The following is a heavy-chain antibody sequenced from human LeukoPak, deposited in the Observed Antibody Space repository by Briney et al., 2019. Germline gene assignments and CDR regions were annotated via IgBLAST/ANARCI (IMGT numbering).Heavy chain of an antibody. CDR2: INTDGTVT. Sequence: GGSLRLSYAPDLFIFSMYWVLWVRQAPGKGLESVSGINTDGTVTTYADSVKGRFTVSRDNADNTMFLQITSVRDEDTCVYYCEGNQWLAPPPVSWGQGTPVTVSS. CDR1: LFIFSMYW. CDR3: EGNQWLAPPPVS. V-gene: IGHV3-74*01. D-gene: IGHD6-19*01. J-gene: IGHJ5*02.